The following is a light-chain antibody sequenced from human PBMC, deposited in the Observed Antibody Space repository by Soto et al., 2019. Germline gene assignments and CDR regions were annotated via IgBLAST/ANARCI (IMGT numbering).Light chain of an antibody. CDR1: RSVSSN. CDR2: GAS. J-gene: IGKJ2*01. CDR3: QQYNNWPPYT. Sequence: EIVMTQSPATLSVSPGERATLSCRASRSVSSNLAWYQQKPGQAPRLLMYGASTRATGIPARFSGSGSGTEFSLTISSLQSEDVAVYYCQQYNNWPPYTFGQGTKLEIK. V-gene: IGKV3-15*01.